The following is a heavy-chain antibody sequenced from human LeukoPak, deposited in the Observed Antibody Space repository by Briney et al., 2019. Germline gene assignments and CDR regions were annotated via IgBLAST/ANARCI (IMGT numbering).Heavy chain of an antibody. D-gene: IGHD4-23*01. J-gene: IGHJ4*02. V-gene: IGHV3-74*01. Sequence: GGSLRLSCAASGFTFSSCWMNWVRQAPGKGLVWVSRIASDGSSTTYADSVKGRFSISRDNAKNTLYLQMNSLRVEDTAVYYCARGRPHGNDYWGQGTLVTVSS. CDR3: ARGRPHGNDY. CDR2: IASDGSST. CDR1: GFTFSSCW.